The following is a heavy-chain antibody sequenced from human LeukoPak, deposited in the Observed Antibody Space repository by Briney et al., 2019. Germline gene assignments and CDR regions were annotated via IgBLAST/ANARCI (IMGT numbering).Heavy chain of an antibody. Sequence: SGGSLRLSCEASGFTFSSYAMTWMRQAPGKGLERVSGISGGGTWTYYADSVKGRFTISRDNSKNTLYLQMNSLRAEDTAVYYCATAPVVSCSNGHCYPFDSWGQGTLVTVSS. CDR2: ISGGGTWT. J-gene: IGHJ4*02. D-gene: IGHD2-15*01. CDR1: GFTFSSYA. CDR3: ATAPVVSCSNGHCYPFDS. V-gene: IGHV3-23*01.